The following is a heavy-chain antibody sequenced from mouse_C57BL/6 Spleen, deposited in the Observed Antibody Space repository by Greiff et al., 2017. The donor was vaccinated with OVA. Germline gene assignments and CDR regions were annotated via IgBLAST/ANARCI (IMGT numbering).Heavy chain of an antibody. CDR1: GYTFTSYW. V-gene: IGHV1-53*01. J-gene: IGHJ1*03. CDR2: INPSNGGT. Sequence: QVQLQQPGTELVKPGASVKLSCKASGYTFTSYWMHWVKQRPGQGLEWIGNINPSNGGTNYNEKFKSKATLTVDKSSSTAYMQLSSLTSEDSAVYDCARGTTVVATDFDVWGTGTTVTVSS. CDR3: ARGTTVVATDFDV. D-gene: IGHD1-1*01.